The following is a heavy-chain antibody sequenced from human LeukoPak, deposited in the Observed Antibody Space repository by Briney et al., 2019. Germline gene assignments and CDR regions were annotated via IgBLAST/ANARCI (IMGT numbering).Heavy chain of an antibody. CDR3: ARSDPGADYGDYELDY. J-gene: IGHJ4*02. CDR1: GGSISSGGYY. D-gene: IGHD4-17*01. V-gene: IGHV4-31*03. Sequence: SETLSLTCTVSGGSISSGGYYWSWIRQHPGKGLEWIGYIYYSGSTYYNPSLKSRVTISVDTSKNQFSLKLSSVTAADTAVYYCARSDPGADYGDYELDYWGQGTLVTVSS. CDR2: IYYSGST.